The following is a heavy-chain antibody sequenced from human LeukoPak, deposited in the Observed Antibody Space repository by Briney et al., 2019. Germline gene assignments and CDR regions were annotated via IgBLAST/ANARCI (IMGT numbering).Heavy chain of an antibody. CDR1: GGSFTSHY. CDR3: ARDRYFDN. V-gene: IGHV4-59*11. CDR2: YSGST. Sequence: SETLSLTCTVSGGSFTSHYWSWIRQPPGKGLEWIGYYSGSTNYNPSLKSRATILADTSRNQFSLKLTSVTAADTAVYYCARDRYFDNWGQGILVTVSS. J-gene: IGHJ4*02.